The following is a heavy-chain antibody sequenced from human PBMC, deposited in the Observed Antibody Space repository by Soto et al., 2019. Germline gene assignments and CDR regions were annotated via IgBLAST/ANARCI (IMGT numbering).Heavy chain of an antibody. Sequence: SETLSLTCAVYGGSFSGYYWSWIRQPPGKGLEWIGEINHSGSTNYNPSLKSRVTISVDTSKNQFSLKLSSVTAADTAVYYCARDSEYQLLASMDVWGKGTTVTVSS. V-gene: IGHV4-34*01. CDR3: ARDSEYQLLASMDV. CDR2: INHSGST. CDR1: GGSFSGYY. D-gene: IGHD2-2*01. J-gene: IGHJ6*03.